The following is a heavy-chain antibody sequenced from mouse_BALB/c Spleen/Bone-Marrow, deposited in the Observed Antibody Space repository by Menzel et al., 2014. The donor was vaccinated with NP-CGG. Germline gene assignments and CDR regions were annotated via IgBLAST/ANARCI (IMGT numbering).Heavy chain of an antibody. J-gene: IGHJ2*01. CDR3: ARYGYDYFDY. V-gene: IGHV7-3*02. CDR1: GFTFTDYY. Sequence: EVMLVESGGGLVQPGGSLRLSFATSGFTFTDYYMSWVRQPPGKALKWLGFIRNKANGYTTEYSASVKGRFTISRDNSQSILYLQMNALRAEDSATYYCARYGYDYFDYWGQGTTLTVSS. D-gene: IGHD2-2*01. CDR2: IRNKANGYTT.